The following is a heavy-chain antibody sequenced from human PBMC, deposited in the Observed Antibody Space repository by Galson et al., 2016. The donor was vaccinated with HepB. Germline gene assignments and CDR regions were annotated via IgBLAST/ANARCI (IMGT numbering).Heavy chain of an antibody. J-gene: IGHJ4*02. D-gene: IGHD1-1*01. Sequence: PALVKPTQTLTLTCSFYGFSLNTDEVAVGWIRQPPGKALEWLALIYWDDDKRYTPSLQNRLTITKDTSKNQVVLTMTDMDPGDTATYYCAHGPHTLIDNDCRRDFAHWGPGTPVTVSS. CDR1: GFSLNTDEVA. CDR3: AHGPHTLIDNDCRRDFAH. CDR2: IYWDDDK. V-gene: IGHV2-5*02.